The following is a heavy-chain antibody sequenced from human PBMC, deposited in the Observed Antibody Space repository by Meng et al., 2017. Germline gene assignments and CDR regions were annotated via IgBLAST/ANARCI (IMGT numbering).Heavy chain of an antibody. D-gene: IGHD2-15*01. Sequence: QVELQQLGAGVLKPSETLSLTCAVYGGSFSGYYWSWIRQPPGKGLEWIGEINHSGSTNYNPSLKSRVTISVDTSKNQFSLKLSSVTAADTAVYYCARFYCSGGSCRDYWGQGTLVTVSS. CDR1: GGSFSGYY. CDR2: INHSGST. CDR3: ARFYCSGGSCRDY. V-gene: IGHV4-34*01. J-gene: IGHJ4*02.